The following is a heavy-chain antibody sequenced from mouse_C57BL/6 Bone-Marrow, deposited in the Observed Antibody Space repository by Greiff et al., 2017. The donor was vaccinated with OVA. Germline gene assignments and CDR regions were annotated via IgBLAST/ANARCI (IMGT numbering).Heavy chain of an antibody. D-gene: IGHD1-1*01. V-gene: IGHV1-81*01. CDR1: GYTFTSYG. J-gene: IGHJ2*01. CDR2: IYPRSGNT. CDR3: APDYGSSPFDY. Sequence: VKLMESGAELARPGASVKLSCKASGYTFTSYGISWVKQRTGQGLEWIGEIYPRSGNTYYNEKFKGKATLTADKSSSTAYMELRSLTSEDSAVYFCAPDYGSSPFDYWGQGTTLTVSS.